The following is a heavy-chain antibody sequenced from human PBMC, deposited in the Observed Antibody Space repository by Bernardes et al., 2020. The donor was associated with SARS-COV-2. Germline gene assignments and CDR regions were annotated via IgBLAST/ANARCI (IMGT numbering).Heavy chain of an antibody. CDR3: VKTRNSSSTKLWYFDL. J-gene: IGHJ2*01. Sequence: SETLSLTCSVSGGSISSSSYYWGWIRQPPGMALEWIGTIYYSGFTYYNPSLKSRVTMSVDTSKNQFSLKLTSVTAADTAVYYCVKTRNSSSTKLWYFDLWGRGTLVIVSS. D-gene: IGHD6-6*01. CDR2: IYYSGFT. V-gene: IGHV4-39*01. CDR1: GGSISSSSYY.